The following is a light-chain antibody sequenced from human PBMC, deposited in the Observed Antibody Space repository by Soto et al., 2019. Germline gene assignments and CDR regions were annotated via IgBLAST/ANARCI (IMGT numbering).Light chain of an antibody. V-gene: IGKV1-9*01. CDR2: PAS. CDR3: QQSYTSPPWT. Sequence: IQLTQSPSSLSASVGDRVTITCRASQGISSYLAWYQQKPGKAPKLLIYPASTLQSGVPSRFSGSGSGTDFTLTISSLQPEDFATYYCQQSYTSPPWTFGQGTKVEVK. CDR1: QGISSY. J-gene: IGKJ1*01.